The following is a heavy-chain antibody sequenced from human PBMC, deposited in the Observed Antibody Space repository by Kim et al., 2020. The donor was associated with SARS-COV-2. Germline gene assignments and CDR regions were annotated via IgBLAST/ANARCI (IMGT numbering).Heavy chain of an antibody. CDR3: ARVAQLPIYYGMDV. Sequence: GGSLRLSCAASGFTFSSYWMSWVRQAPGKGLEWVANIKQDGSEKYYVDSVKGRFTISRDNAKNSLYLQMNSLRAEDTAVYYCARVAQLPIYYGMDVWGQGTTVTVSS. CDR1: GFTFSSYW. CDR2: IKQDGSEK. V-gene: IGHV3-7*03. D-gene: IGHD2-2*01. J-gene: IGHJ6*02.